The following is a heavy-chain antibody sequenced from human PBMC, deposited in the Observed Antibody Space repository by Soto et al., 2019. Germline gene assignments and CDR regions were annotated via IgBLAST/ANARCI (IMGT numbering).Heavy chain of an antibody. CDR1: GFTFNTYG. D-gene: IGHD6-19*01. Sequence: QVQLVESGGGVVQPGRSLRLSCAASGFTFNTYGMHWVRQAPGKGLEWVAVIWYDGSNKYYADSVKGRFTITRDNSKNTLYLQMNSRRAEDTAVYYCARSGSSGWYAIDYWGQGTLVTVSS. J-gene: IGHJ4*02. CDR3: ARSGSSGWYAIDY. CDR2: IWYDGSNK. V-gene: IGHV3-33*01.